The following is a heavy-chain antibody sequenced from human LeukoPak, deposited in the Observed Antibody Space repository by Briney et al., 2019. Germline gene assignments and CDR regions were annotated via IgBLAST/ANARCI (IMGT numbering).Heavy chain of an antibody. CDR3: ARPAGGHYDFWSGYSPVDP. J-gene: IGHJ5*02. V-gene: IGHV3-30-3*01. CDR2: ISNDGSNK. D-gene: IGHD3-3*01. Sequence: PGRSLKLSCAASGFIFRSYAMHWVRQAPGKGLEWVAVISNDGSNKYYADSVKGRFTISRDNSKNTLYLQMNSLTTEDTAVYYCARPAGGHYDFWSGYSPVDPWGQETLVTVSS. CDR1: GFIFRSYA.